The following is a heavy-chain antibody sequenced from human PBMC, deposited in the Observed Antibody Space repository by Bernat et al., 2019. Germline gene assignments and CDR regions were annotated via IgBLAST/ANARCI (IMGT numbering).Heavy chain of an antibody. CDR3: ARGIYHSFDI. J-gene: IGHJ3*02. D-gene: IGHD3-3*02. V-gene: IGHV3-74*02. Sequence: EVQLLESGGGLVQPGGSLRLSCAASGFTFSSYAMSWVRQAPGKGLVWLSEINGDGSTRNYADFVKGRFTVSRDNAKNTLYFQMNSLRVDDSAVYYCARGIYHSFDIWGHGTMLTVSS. CDR2: INGDGSTR. CDR1: GFTFSSYA.